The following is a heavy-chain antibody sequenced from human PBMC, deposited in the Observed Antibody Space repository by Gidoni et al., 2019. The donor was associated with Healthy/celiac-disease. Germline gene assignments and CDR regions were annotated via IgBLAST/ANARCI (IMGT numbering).Heavy chain of an antibody. V-gene: IGHV3-33*01. CDR3: ARDPPYYYDSSGYYYGYFDY. Sequence: QVQLVASGGGVVQPGRSLRLSCAASGFPFSSYGMPGVRQAPGKGLEWVAVIWYDGRNKYYADSVNGRFTISRDNSKNTLYLQMNSLRAEDTAVYYCARDPPYYYDSSGYYYGYFDYWGQGTLVTVSS. CDR2: IWYDGRNK. D-gene: IGHD3-22*01. J-gene: IGHJ4*02. CDR1: GFPFSSYG.